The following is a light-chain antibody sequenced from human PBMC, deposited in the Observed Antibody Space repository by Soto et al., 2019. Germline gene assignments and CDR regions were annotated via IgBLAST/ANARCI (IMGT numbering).Light chain of an antibody. CDR2: DVL. Sequence: QSALTQPASVSGSPGLSITISCAGTDNDVGGSDSVSWYQQHPGKAPKLMIYDVLNRPSGVSDRFSGSKSGNTASLTISRLQADDEADYFCYSSASGNTGVFRTGIKLTVL. J-gene: IGLJ1*01. CDR1: DNDVGGSDS. V-gene: IGLV2-14*03. CDR3: YSSASGNTGV.